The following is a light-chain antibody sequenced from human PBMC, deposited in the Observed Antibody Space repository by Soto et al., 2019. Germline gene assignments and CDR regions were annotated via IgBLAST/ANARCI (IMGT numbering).Light chain of an antibody. J-gene: IGKJ1*01. CDR1: QSVSSSY. V-gene: IGKV3-20*01. CDR2: GAS. CDR3: QQYGYSFRA. Sequence: EILLTQSPGTLSLSPGERATLSCRASQSVSSSYLSWYQLKPGQAPRLLIYGASSRATGIPDRFSGSGSGTDFPLTISRLAPEDVAVYDCQQYGYSFRAFGQGTKVEL.